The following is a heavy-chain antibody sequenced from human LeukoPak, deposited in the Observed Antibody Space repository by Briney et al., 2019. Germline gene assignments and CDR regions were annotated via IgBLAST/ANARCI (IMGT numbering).Heavy chain of an antibody. D-gene: IGHD6-6*01. V-gene: IGHV3-30-3*01. J-gene: IGHJ6*02. CDR2: ISYDGSNK. CDR1: GFTFSSYA. CDR3: VRDKGQQLVPLAHYYYYGMDV. Sequence: GGSLRLSCAVSGFTFSSYAMHWVRQAPGKGLEWVAVISYDGSNKYYADSVKGRFTISRDNSKNTLYLQMNSLRAEDTAVYYCVRDKGQQLVPLAHYYYYGMDVWSQGTTVTVSS.